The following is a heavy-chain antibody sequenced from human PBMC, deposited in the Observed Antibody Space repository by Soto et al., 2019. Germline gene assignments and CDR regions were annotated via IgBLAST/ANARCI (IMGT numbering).Heavy chain of an antibody. CDR3: ARLRNYYGSGSYPYYYYMDV. CDR1: GGSISSGGYY. Sequence: SETLSLTCTVSGGSISSGGYYWSWIRQHPGRGLEWIGYIYYSGSTYYNPSLKSRVTISVDTSKNQFSLKLSSVTAADTAVYYCARLRNYYGSGSYPYYYYMDVWGKGTTVTVSS. D-gene: IGHD3-10*01. CDR2: IYYSGST. J-gene: IGHJ6*03. V-gene: IGHV4-31*03.